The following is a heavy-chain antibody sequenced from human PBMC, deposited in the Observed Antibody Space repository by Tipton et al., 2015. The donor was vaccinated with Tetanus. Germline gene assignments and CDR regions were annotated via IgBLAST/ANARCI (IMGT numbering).Heavy chain of an antibody. CDR1: GGSINSYY. J-gene: IGHJ6*02. CDR2: IYYSGST. V-gene: IGHV4-59*12. CDR3: ARMQRYGMDV. D-gene: IGHD6-25*01. Sequence: LRLSCTVSGGSINSYYRSWIRQPPGKGLEWIGYIYYSGSTNYNPSLRSRVTISVDTSKNQFSLKLSSVTTADTAVYYCARMQRYGMDVWGHGTTVTVSS.